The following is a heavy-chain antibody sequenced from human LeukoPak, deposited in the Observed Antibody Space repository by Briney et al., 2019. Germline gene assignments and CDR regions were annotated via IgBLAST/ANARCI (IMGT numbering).Heavy chain of an antibody. J-gene: IGHJ4*02. CDR1: GGVFTTYA. CDR2: IIPFLGTT. V-gene: IGHV1-69*11. CDR3: TIIPNVILFTHYFEY. D-gene: IGHD2-21*01. Sequence: SVKVSCKASGGVFTTYAISWVRQAPGQGLEWMGSIIPFLGTTNYAQKFQGRVIITADEPTRTAYMELTYVRSDDTAVYYCTIIPNVILFTHYFEYWGQGTLVTVSS.